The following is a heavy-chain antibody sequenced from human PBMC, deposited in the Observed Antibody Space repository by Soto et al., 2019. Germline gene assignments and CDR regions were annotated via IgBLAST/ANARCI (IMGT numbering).Heavy chain of an antibody. D-gene: IGHD3-10*01. V-gene: IGHV1-2*04. J-gene: IGHJ5*02. Sequence: QVQLVQSGAEVKKPGASVKVSCKASGYTFTGYYMHWVRQAPGQGLEWMGWINPNSGGTNYAQKFQGWVTMTRDTSISHAYMELSRLRSDDTAVYYCARDRTGEINNWFDPWGQGTLVTVSS. CDR1: GYTFTGYY. CDR3: ARDRTGEINNWFDP. CDR2: INPNSGGT.